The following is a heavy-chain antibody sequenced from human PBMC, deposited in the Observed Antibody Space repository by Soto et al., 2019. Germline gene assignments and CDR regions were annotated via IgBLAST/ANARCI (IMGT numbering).Heavy chain of an antibody. CDR2: VYYTGST. V-gene: IGHV4-59*01. CDR1: GGSISGCY. Sequence: SETLSLTCSVSGGSISGCYWSWIRQSPGKGLEWLGYVYYTGSTNYSPSLRSRVSISVDTSKNEFSLRLSSVTAADTAVYFCARSVAVPGAHIDYWGQGTQVTVSS. J-gene: IGHJ4*02. D-gene: IGHD6-19*01. CDR3: ARSVAVPGAHIDY.